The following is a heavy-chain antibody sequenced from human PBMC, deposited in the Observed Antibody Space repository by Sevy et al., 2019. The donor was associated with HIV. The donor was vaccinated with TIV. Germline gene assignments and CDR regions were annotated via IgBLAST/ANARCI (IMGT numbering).Heavy chain of an antibody. CDR3: ARETAADAFDV. Sequence: GGSLRLSCAATAFTFSSYDMHWVRQVAGKGLEWVSSIGLSGDTYFAGSVNGRFTISRDNVKKYLYLQMSSLRAGDTAVYYCARETAADAFDVWGQGTFVTVSS. V-gene: IGHV3-13*01. CDR1: AFTFSSYD. CDR2: IGLSGDT. D-gene: IGHD6-13*01. J-gene: IGHJ3*01.